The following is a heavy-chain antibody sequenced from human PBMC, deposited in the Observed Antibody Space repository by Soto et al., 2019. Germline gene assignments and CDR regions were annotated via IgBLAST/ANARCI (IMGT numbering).Heavy chain of an antibody. CDR1: GGSISSSSYY. J-gene: IGHJ3*02. D-gene: IGHD5-12*01. Sequence: SETLSLTCTVSGGSISSSSYYWGWIRQPPGKGLEWIGSIYYSGSTYYNPSLKSRVTISVDTSKNQFSLKLSSVTAADTAVYYCARHERNPLVATIIDAYDIWGQGTMVTVSS. CDR3: ARHERNPLVATIIDAYDI. V-gene: IGHV4-39*01. CDR2: IYYSGST.